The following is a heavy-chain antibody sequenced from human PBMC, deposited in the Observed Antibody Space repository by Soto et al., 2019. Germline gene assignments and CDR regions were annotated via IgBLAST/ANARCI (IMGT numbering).Heavy chain of an antibody. CDR2: INHSGST. V-gene: IGHV4-34*01. J-gene: IGHJ6*02. D-gene: IGHD3-3*01. CDR1: GGSFSGYY. CDR3: ARDKVYDFWSGKTGYGMDV. Sequence: SETLSLTCAVYGGSFSGYYWSWIRQPPGKGLEWIGEINHSGSTNYNPSLKSRVTISVDTPKNQFSLKLSSVTAADTAVYYCARDKVYDFWSGKTGYGMDVWGQGTTVTVSS.